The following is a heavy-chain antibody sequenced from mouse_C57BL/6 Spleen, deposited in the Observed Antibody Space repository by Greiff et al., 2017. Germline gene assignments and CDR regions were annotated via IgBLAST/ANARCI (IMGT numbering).Heavy chain of an antibody. CDR1: GFSLTSYG. CDR3: AKEGVTTASWYFDV. J-gene: IGHJ1*03. CDR2: IWRGGST. Sequence: VKLMESGPGLVQPSQSLSITCTVSGFSLTSYGVHWVRQSPGKGLEWLGVIWRGGSTDYNAAFMSRLSITKDNSKSQVFFKMNSLQADDTAIYYCAKEGVTTASWYFDVWGTGTTVTVSS. V-gene: IGHV2-5*01. D-gene: IGHD1-2*01.